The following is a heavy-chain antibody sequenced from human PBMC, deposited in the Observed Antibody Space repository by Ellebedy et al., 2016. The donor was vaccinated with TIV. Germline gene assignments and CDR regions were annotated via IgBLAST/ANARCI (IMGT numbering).Heavy chain of an antibody. Sequence: AASVTVSCKASGGTFSSYALNWVRQAPGQGLEWMGRIIPIVGIANYAQKFQGRVTITADKSTSTAYMELSSLRSDDTGVYFCARAEDTTMVFHYWGQGTLVTVSS. CDR2: IIPIVGIA. CDR3: ARAEDTTMVFHY. V-gene: IGHV1-69*04. D-gene: IGHD5-18*01. J-gene: IGHJ4*02. CDR1: GGTFSSYA.